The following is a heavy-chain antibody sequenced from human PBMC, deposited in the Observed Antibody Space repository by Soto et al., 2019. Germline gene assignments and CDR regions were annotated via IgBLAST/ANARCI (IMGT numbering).Heavy chain of an antibody. CDR2: ISYDGSNK. V-gene: IGHV3-30*18. CDR3: AKDLFLGYGSGSFEWGY. J-gene: IGHJ4*02. CDR1: GFTFSSYG. Sequence: QVQLVESGGGVVQPGRSLRLSCAASGFTFSSYGMHWVRQAPGKGLEWVAVISYDGSNKYYADSVKGRFTISRDNSKNTLYRQMNSLRAEDTAVYYCAKDLFLGYGSGSFEWGYWGQGTLVTVSS. D-gene: IGHD3-10*01.